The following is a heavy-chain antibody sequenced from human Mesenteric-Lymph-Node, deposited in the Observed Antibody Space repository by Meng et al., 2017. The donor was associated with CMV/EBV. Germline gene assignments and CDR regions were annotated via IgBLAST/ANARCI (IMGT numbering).Heavy chain of an antibody. CDR1: GYNVSDDG. J-gene: IGHJ4*02. V-gene: IGHV1-18*01. D-gene: IGHD6-19*01. CDR3: AREASAWYEDY. Sequence: SCKASGYNVSDDGISWVRQAPGQGLEWMGWISGDTGGTNYAQRFQGRVTMTTDTSTDTAYMELRSLRSDDTAVYYCAREASAWYEDYWGQGTLVTVSS. CDR2: ISGDTGGT.